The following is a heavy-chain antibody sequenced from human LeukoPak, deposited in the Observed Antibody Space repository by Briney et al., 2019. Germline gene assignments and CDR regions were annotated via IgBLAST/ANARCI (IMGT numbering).Heavy chain of an antibody. V-gene: IGHV1-69*13. Sequence: SVTVSCKASGGTFSSYAISWVRQAPGQGLEWMGGIIPIFGTANYAQKFQGRVTSTADESTSTAYMELSSLRSEDTAVYYCARELEYSSSPNWFYPWGQGTLVTVSS. CDR3: ARELEYSSSPNWFYP. J-gene: IGHJ5*02. D-gene: IGHD6-6*01. CDR2: IIPIFGTA. CDR1: GGTFSSYA.